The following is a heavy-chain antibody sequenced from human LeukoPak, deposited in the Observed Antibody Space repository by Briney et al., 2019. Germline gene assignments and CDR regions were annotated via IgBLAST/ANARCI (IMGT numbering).Heavy chain of an antibody. Sequence: PGGSLRLSCAASGFTFSNYWMHWVRQAPGKGLVWVSRINSDGINTSYADSVKGRFTISRDNAKNTLNLQMNSLRAEDTAVYYCAGTTRGGTYYYYMDVWGKGTTVTISS. J-gene: IGHJ6*03. D-gene: IGHD1-1*01. CDR1: GFTFSNYW. CDR3: AGTTRGGTYYYYMDV. V-gene: IGHV3-74*01. CDR2: INSDGINT.